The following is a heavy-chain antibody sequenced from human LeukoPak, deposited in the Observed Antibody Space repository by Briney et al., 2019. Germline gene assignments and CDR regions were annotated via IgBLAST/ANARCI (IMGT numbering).Heavy chain of an antibody. CDR3: ATITMVRGVIHDY. V-gene: IGHV1-8*01. D-gene: IGHD3-10*01. J-gene: IGHJ4*02. CDR2: MNPNSGNT. Sequence: ASVKVSCKASGYTFTSYDINWVRQATGQGLEWMGWMNPNSGNTGYAQKFQGRVTMTRNTSISTAYMELSSLRSEDTAVYYCATITMVRGVIHDYWGQGTLVTVPS. CDR1: GYTFTSYD.